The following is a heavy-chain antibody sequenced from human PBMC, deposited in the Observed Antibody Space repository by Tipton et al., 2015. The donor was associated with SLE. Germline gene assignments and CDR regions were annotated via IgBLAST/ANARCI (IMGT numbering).Heavy chain of an antibody. CDR2: ISAYNGNT. CDR1: GYTFTSYG. V-gene: IGHV1-18*04. CDR3: ARDLEAVTYYDYVCGSYRSHLNFDY. D-gene: IGHD3-16*02. Sequence: QVQLVQSGAEVKKPGASVKVSCKASGYTFTSYGISWVRQAPGQGLEWMGWISAYNGNTKYAQKLQGRVTMTTDTSTSTAYMELRSLRSDDTAVYYCARDLEAVTYYDYVCGSYRSHLNFDYWGQGTLVTVSS. J-gene: IGHJ4*02.